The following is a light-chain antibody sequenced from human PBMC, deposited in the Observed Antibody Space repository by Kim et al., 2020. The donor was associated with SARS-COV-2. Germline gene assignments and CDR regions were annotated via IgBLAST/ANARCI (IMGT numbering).Light chain of an antibody. J-gene: IGKJ3*01. CDR3: QQYFSYSFT. V-gene: IGKV1-5*03. Sequence: DIQMTQSPSTLSASVGDRVLITCRASQSISDWLAWYQHKPGKAPKLLIYQAFNLESGVPSRFSGSGSGTEFTLTISSLQPDDFATYYCQQYFSYSFTFGPGTKVDIK. CDR2: QAF. CDR1: QSISDW.